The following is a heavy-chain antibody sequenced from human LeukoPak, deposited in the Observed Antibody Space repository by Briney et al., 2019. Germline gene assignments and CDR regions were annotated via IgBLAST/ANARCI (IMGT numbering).Heavy chain of an antibody. D-gene: IGHD3-22*01. CDR3: AREPSYYDSSPARDDVAAFEI. J-gene: IGHJ3*02. Sequence: SVKVSCKASGGTFSSYAISWVRQAPGQGLEWMGRIIPIFGTANYAQKFQGRVTITTDESTSTAYMELSSLRSEDTAVYYCAREPSYYDSSPARDDVAAFEIWGQGTMVTVSS. CDR2: IIPIFGTA. V-gene: IGHV1-69*05. CDR1: GGTFSSYA.